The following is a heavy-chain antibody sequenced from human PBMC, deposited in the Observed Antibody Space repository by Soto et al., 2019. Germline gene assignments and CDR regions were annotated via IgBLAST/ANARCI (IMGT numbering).Heavy chain of an antibody. V-gene: IGHV3-53*01. Sequence: EVQLVESGGGLIQPGGSLRLSCAVSGFTVSNNYMSWVRQAPGKGLEGVSVIYSGGYTAYGDSVKGRFTISRDNSNNTLYLKINRRGPADAACYYWAPHPGGGGYWGQGTLVTVSS. J-gene: IGHJ4*02. CDR2: IYSGGYT. D-gene: IGHD3-10*01. CDR1: GFTVSNNY. CDR3: APHPGGGGY.